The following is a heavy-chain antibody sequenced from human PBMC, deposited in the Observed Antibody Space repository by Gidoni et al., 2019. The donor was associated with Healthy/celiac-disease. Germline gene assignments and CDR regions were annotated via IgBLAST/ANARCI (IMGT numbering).Heavy chain of an antibody. J-gene: IGHJ4*02. CDR3: ARIGGGVWDFDY. D-gene: IGHD6-13*01. Sequence: QVTLMESVPALVKPTQLLTLTCTFSWSSLSRSGMRVSWIRQPPGKALEWLARSDWVDDKFYSTSLKTRLTIYKDTSKNQVVLTMTNMDTVDTATYYCARIGGGVWDFDYWGQGTLVTVSS. V-gene: IGHV2-70*04. CDR1: WSSLSRSGMR. CDR2: SDWVDDK.